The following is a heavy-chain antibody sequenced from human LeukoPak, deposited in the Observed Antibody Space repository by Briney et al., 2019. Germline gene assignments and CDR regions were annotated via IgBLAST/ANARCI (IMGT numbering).Heavy chain of an antibody. Sequence: GASVKVSCKPSGYTFIDHYLHWVRQAPGQGLESLGWIRADNGDTRFAQKFQGRFTMTTDTSTSTAHMELRSLRSDDTAVYYCARDWPTVIADFWGQGTLVTVSS. CDR3: ARDWPTVIADF. CDR1: GYTFIDHY. V-gene: IGHV1-18*04. CDR2: IRADNGDT. D-gene: IGHD4-11*01. J-gene: IGHJ1*01.